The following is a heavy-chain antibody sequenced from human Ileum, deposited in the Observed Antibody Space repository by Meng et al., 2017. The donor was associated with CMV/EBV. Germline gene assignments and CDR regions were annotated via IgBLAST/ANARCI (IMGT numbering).Heavy chain of an antibody. V-gene: IGHV6-1*01. J-gene: IGHJ4*02. CDR2: TWYGSKWYY. D-gene: IGHD3-10*01. Sequence: QVQLLLSGPGLVKPSQALSPTCAGDSVSISTESWNWIRQSPSRGLEWLGRTWYGSKWYYEYAVSVKSRITIIPDTSQNQISLQLNSVTPDDTAVYYCTYGWPLKYWGQGSLVTVSS. CDR3: TYGWPLKY. CDR1: DSVSISTES.